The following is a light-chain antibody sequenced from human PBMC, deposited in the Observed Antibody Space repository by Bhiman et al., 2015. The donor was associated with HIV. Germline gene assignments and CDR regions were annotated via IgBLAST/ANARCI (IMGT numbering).Light chain of an antibody. CDR2: DTK. CDR1: TSNIGNNW. CDR3: SSYTSSNTYV. Sequence: QSVLTQPPSVSAAPGQKVTILCSGDTSNIGNNWVSWYQQLPGTAPKLLIYDTKWRPSGIPDRFSGSKSGTSATLDITGLQTGDEADYYCSSYTSSNTYVFGTGTKVTVL. J-gene: IGLJ1*01. V-gene: IGLV1-51*01.